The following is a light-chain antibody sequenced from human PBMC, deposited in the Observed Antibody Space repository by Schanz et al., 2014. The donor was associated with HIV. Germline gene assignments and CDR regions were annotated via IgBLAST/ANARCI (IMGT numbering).Light chain of an antibody. Sequence: QSVLTQPPSMSAAPGQRVTISCAGSAFNIGQNYVSWFQQFPGTAPNLLIYVNHQRPSGIPDRFSGSKTGTSATLAIVGLQTGDEADYYCATWDSTLSAVVFGGGTKLTVL. CDR2: VNH. V-gene: IGLV1-51*01. CDR1: AFNIGQNY. CDR3: ATWDSTLSAVV. J-gene: IGLJ2*01.